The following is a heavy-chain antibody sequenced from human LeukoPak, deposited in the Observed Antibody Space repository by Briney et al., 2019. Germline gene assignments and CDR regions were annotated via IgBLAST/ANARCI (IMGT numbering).Heavy chain of an antibody. CDR2: ISSSSSYI. CDR3: ARVGRGSGSYYLIDY. CDR1: GFTFSSYA. Sequence: GGSLRLSCAASGFTFSSYAMSWVRQAPGKGLEWVSSISSSSSYIYYADSVKGRFTISRDNAKNSLYLQMNSLRAEDTAVYYCARVGRGSGSYYLIDYWGQGTLVTVSS. J-gene: IGHJ4*02. D-gene: IGHD3-10*01. V-gene: IGHV3-21*01.